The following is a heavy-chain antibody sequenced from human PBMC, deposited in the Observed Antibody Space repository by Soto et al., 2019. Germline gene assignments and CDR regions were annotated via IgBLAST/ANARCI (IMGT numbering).Heavy chain of an antibody. CDR3: ARDAQDIVVVVAATFSYYGMDV. D-gene: IGHD2-15*01. J-gene: IGHJ6*02. CDR1: GFTFSSYS. CDR2: ISSSSSTI. Sequence: EVQLVESGGGLVQPRGSLRLSCAASGFTFSSYSMNWVRQAPGKGLEWVSYISSSSSTIYYADSVKGRFTISRDNAKNSLYLQMNSLRDEDTAVYYCARDAQDIVVVVAATFSYYGMDVWGQGTTVTVSS. V-gene: IGHV3-48*02.